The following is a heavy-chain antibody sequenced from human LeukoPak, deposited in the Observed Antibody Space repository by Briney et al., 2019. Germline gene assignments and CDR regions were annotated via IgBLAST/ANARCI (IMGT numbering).Heavy chain of an antibody. J-gene: IGHJ4*02. CDR3: ARVRSGYSHENYFDY. D-gene: IGHD5-18*01. CDR2: ISGSGSTI. CDR1: GFTFSNYE. V-gene: IGHV3-48*03. Sequence: GGSLRLSCAASGFTFSNYEMNWVRQAPGKGLEWVSYISGSGSTIYYADSVRGRFTISRDNAKDSLYLQMNSLRAEDTAVYYCARVRSGYSHENYFDYWGQGTLVTVSS.